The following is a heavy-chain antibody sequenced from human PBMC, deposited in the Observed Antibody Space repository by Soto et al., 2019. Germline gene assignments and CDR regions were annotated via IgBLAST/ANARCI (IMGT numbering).Heavy chain of an antibody. J-gene: IGHJ6*02. CDR2: IWYDGSNK. V-gene: IGHV3-33*01. CDR3: ARGMEYYDILTGYFEVGDYYYGMDV. D-gene: IGHD3-9*01. CDR1: GFTFSSYG. Sequence: PGGSLRLSCAASGFTFSSYGMHWVRQAPGKGLEWVAVIWYDGSNKYYADSVKGRFTISRDNSKNTLYLQMNSLRAEDTAVYYCARGMEYYDILTGYFEVGDYYYGMDVWGQGTTVTVSS.